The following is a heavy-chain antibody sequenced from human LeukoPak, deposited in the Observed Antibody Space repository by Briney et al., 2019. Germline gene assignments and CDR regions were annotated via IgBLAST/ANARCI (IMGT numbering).Heavy chain of an antibody. Sequence: PSETQSLTCTVSGGSISSYCWSWIRQPPGKGLEWIGYIHHSGINYYNPSLRSRVTTSLDTSRNHISLKVTSVTAADTAVYYCARQNGDYFDSWGQGTLVTVSS. D-gene: IGHD4-17*01. J-gene: IGHJ4*02. CDR3: ARQNGDYFDS. CDR1: GGSISSYC. CDR2: IHHSGIN. V-gene: IGHV4-59*08.